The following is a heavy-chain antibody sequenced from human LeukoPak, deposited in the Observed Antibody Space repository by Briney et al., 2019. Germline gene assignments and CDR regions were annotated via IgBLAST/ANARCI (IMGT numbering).Heavy chain of an antibody. CDR3: AFPRSDS. Sequence: GGSLRLSCAASGFTFSNYWIHWVRQAPGKGLIWASRISPDGSTTGYADSVKGRFTISRDNVKNTLSLQMDSLRAEDTAVYYCAFPRSDSWGQGTLVTVSS. V-gene: IGHV3-74*01. CDR2: ISPDGSTT. CDR1: GFTFSNYW. J-gene: IGHJ4*02.